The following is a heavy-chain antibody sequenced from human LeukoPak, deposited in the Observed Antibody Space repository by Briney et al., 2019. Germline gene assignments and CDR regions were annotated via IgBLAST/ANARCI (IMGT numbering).Heavy chain of an antibody. Sequence: GGSLRLSCAASGFTFSSYWMSWARQAPGKGLEWVANIKQDGSEKYYVDSVKGRFTISRDNAKNSLYLQMNSLRAEDTAVYYCARGEDDYGDFYYFDYWGQGTLVTVSS. J-gene: IGHJ4*02. CDR1: GFTFSSYW. CDR2: IKQDGSEK. CDR3: ARGEDDYGDFYYFDY. V-gene: IGHV3-7*01. D-gene: IGHD4-17*01.